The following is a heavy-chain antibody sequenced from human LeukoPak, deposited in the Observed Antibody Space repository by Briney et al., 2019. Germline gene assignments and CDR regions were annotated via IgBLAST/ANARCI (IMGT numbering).Heavy chain of an antibody. D-gene: IGHD2-15*01. Sequence: SSETLSLTCAVSGGSIITYYWSWIRQPPGKGLEWIGYNYNRGTTNYNPSLKSRVTISVDRSKNQFSLSLTSVTAADTAVYYCARERASAATHFAHWGRGILVTVSS. CDR1: GGSIITYY. CDR3: ARERASAATHFAH. V-gene: IGHV4-59*01. J-gene: IGHJ4*02. CDR2: NYNRGTT.